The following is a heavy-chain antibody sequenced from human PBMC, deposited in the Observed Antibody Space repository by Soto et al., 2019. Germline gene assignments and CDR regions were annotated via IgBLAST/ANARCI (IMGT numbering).Heavy chain of an antibody. D-gene: IGHD2-2*01. J-gene: IGHJ3*01. CDR3: ARGGYCSRTIGYIFNAFDL. CDR1: GFTLSGDE. Sequence: RLSCVASGFTLSGDEMNWVRHAQLKGPARVSYISSSVRNMSYADVVKGRFTISRDNAKNSLYLQINSFRAEDTAIYYCARGGYCSRTIGYIFNAFDLWGQGTMVTVSS. V-gene: IGHV3-48*03. CDR2: ISSSVRNM.